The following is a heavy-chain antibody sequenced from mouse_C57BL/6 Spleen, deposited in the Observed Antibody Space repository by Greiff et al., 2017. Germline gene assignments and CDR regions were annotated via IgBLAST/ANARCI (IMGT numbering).Heavy chain of an antibody. Sequence: EVQLVESGGGLVKPGGSLKLSCAASGFTFSDYGMHWVRQAPEKGLEWVAYISSGSSTIYYADTVKGRFTISRDNAKNTLFLQMTSLRSEDTAIYYCAKTNTYLYFDVWGTGTTVTVSS. CDR3: AKTNTYLYFDV. V-gene: IGHV5-17*01. D-gene: IGHD1-3*01. CDR2: ISSGSSTI. J-gene: IGHJ1*03. CDR1: GFTFSDYG.